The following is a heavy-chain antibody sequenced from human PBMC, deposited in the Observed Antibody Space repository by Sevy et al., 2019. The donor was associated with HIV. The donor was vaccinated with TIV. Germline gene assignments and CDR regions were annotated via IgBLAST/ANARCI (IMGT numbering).Heavy chain of an antibody. CDR2: ISGGGTYI. CDR3: ARGTHDYGDYDRDAFDI. CDR1: EFTFSSYS. D-gene: IGHD4-17*01. Sequence: GGSLRLSCATSEFTFSSYSMNLVRQAPGNGLEWVSSISGGGTYIYYADSVKGRFTISRDNAKNSLSLQMNSLRAEDTAVYYCARGTHDYGDYDRDAFDIWGQGTMVIVSS. J-gene: IGHJ3*02. V-gene: IGHV3-21*01.